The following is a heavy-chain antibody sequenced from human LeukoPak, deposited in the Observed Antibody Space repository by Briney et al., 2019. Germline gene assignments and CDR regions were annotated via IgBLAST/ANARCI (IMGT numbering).Heavy chain of an antibody. D-gene: IGHD3-16*01. J-gene: IGHJ4*02. CDR1: EFTFSRYS. CDR2: ISSSGTYI. CDR3: ARDSGESDFDY. V-gene: IGHV3-21*01. Sequence: GGSLRLSRAASEFTFSRYSMNWVRQAPGKGLEWVSYISSSGTYIYYADSVKGRFTISRDNAKKSLYLQMNSLRAEDTAVYYCARDSGESDFDYWGQGTLVTVSS.